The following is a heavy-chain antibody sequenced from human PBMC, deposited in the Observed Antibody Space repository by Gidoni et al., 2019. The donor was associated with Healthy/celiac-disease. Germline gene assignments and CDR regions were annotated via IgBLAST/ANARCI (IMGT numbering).Heavy chain of an antibody. CDR3: ARGTTVTTFGY. Sequence: QVQLVVSGGCLVKPGGSLSLSCEASGFTFSDYYMSWLRQAPGKGLEWVSYISSSGSTIYYADSVKGRFTISRDNAKNSLYLQMNSLGAEDTAVYYCARGTTVTTFGYWGQGTLVTVSS. CDR2: ISSSGSTI. V-gene: IGHV3-11*01. J-gene: IGHJ4*02. CDR1: GFTFSDYY. D-gene: IGHD4-17*01.